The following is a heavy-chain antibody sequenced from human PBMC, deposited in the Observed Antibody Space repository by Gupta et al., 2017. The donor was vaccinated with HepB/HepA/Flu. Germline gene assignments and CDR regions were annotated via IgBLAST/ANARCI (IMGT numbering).Heavy chain of an antibody. Sequence: EVQLLESGGGLVQPGGSLRLSCAASGFTFSTYAMSWVRQAQGKGLEWVSAISGSDSKYYADSVKGRFTISRDNSKNTLYLQMTSLRAEDTAVYYCAKVGYYYYYMDGGGKGTTVTVSS. CDR2: ISGSDSK. J-gene: IGHJ6*03. V-gene: IGHV3-23*01. CDR1: GFTFSTYA. CDR3: AKVGYYYYYMDG.